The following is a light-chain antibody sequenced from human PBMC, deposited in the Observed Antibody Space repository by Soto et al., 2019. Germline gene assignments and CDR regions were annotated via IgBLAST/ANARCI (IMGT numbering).Light chain of an antibody. J-gene: IGLJ1*01. Sequence: QSVLTQPPSASGTPGQRVTISCSGGNSNIGTNYVYWYQHLPGATPKLLIYRNNHRPSGVPDRFSASKSGTSASLAINGLRSEDEANYYCAGWDDSLHGLVFGTGTKVTLL. CDR2: RNN. CDR3: AGWDDSLHGLV. CDR1: NSNIGTNY. V-gene: IGLV1-47*01.